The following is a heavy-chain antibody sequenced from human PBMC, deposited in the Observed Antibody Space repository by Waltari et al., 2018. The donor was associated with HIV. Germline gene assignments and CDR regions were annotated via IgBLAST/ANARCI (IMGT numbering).Heavy chain of an antibody. CDR2: ISGSSDYL. D-gene: IGHD5-18*01. J-gene: IGHJ4*02. Sequence: EVQLVESGGGLVKPGGSLRLSCAASGFTFSTYGWNWVRQAPGKGLEWVSSISGSSDYLYYGDSVKGRFTISRDNAKDSLYLQMNSLRAEDTAIYYCARRVSGYIYDFFDLWGQGTLVTVSS. CDR1: GFTFSTYG. V-gene: IGHV3-21*02. CDR3: ARRVSGYIYDFFDL.